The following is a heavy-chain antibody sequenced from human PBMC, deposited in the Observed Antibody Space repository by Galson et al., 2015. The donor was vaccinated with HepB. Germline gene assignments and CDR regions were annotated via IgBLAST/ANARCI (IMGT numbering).Heavy chain of an antibody. J-gene: IGHJ4*02. Sequence: PALVKPTQTHTLTCTFSGFSLSTSGMCVSWIRQPPGKALEWLALIDWDDDKYYSTSLKTRLTISKDTSKNQVVLTMTNMDPVDTATYYCARALGLYYDSSGYYDYWGQGTLVTVSS. CDR1: GFSLSTSGMC. CDR3: ARALGLYYDSSGYYDY. V-gene: IGHV2-70*01. D-gene: IGHD3-22*01. CDR2: IDWDDDK.